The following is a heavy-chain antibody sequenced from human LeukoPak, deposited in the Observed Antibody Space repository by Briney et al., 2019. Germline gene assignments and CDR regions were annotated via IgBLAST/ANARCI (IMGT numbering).Heavy chain of an antibody. CDR1: GGSISSGTYY. CDR2: VSSSGTT. V-gene: IGHV4-61*02. J-gene: IGHJ6*03. CDR3: ARVPRSYYYYYYMDV. Sequence: SETLSLTCTVSGGSISSGTYYWTWIRQPAGKGLEWIGRVSSSGTTNYNPYNPSLKSRVTISVDTSKNQFSLELSSVTAADTAVYYCARVPRSYYYYYYMDVWGKGTTVTVSS.